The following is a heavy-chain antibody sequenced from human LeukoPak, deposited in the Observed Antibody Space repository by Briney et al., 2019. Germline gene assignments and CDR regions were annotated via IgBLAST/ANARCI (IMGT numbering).Heavy chain of an antibody. D-gene: IGHD1-26*01. CDR3: ASSLNVGATGY. CDR2: INPSGGST. V-gene: IGHV1-46*01. Sequence: GASVTVSCKASGYTFTSYYMHWVRQAPGQGLEWMGIINPSGGSTSYAQKFQGRVTMTRDTSTSTVYMELSSLRSEDTAVYYCASSLNVGATGYWGQGTLVTVSS. J-gene: IGHJ4*02. CDR1: GYTFTSYY.